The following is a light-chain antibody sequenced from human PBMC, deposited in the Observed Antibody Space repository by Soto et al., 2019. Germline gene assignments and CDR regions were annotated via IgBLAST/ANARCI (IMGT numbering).Light chain of an antibody. CDR1: QSISGW. CDR3: QQYNSYPIT. CDR2: KAS. J-gene: IGKJ5*01. Sequence: DIQLTQSPSRLSASVGDRVTITCLASQSISGWLAWYQQKPGKAPKLMIYKASSLESGAPSRFSGSGSGAECTLTISSLQPDDFATYYCQQYNSYPITLGQGTRLEIK. V-gene: IGKV1-5*03.